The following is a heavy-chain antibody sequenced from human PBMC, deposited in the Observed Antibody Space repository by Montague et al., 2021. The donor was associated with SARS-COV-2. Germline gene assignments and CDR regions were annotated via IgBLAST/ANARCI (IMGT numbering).Heavy chain of an antibody. Sequence: SLRLSCAASGFTFSDYAMSWVRQAPGKGLEWVSGISGSSDSTGDSTYYADSVRGRFTISRDNSKNTLYLQMNSLRAEDTAVYYCARMYCSSTTCSPHYYGLDVWGQGTTVTVSS. CDR1: GFTFSDYA. V-gene: IGHV3-23*01. CDR2: ISGSSDSTGDST. D-gene: IGHD2-2*01. CDR3: ARMYCSSTTCSPHYYGLDV. J-gene: IGHJ6*02.